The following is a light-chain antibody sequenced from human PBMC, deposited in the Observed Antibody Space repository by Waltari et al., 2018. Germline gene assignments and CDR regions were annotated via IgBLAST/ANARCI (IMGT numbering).Light chain of an antibody. CDR3: QQCNNWPPG. J-gene: IGKJ1*01. CDR2: GAS. Sequence: EIVMTQSPATLSVSPGERATLSCRASQSVSSNLAWFQQKPGQAPRLLIYGASTRATGIPARFSGSGSGTEFTLTISSLQSEDFAVYSCQQCNNWPPGFGQGTKVEIK. CDR1: QSVSSN. V-gene: IGKV3-15*01.